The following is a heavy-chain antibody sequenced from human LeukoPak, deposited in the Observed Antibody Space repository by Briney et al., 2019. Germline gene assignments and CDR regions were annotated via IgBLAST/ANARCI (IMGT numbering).Heavy chain of an antibody. CDR2: ISAYNGNT. CDR1: GYTFTSYG. CDR3: ARDTTAYDSSGYSSY. D-gene: IGHD3-22*01. J-gene: IGHJ4*02. V-gene: IGHV1-18*01. Sequence: GASVKVSCKASGYTFTSYGISWVRQAPGQGLEWMGWISAYNGNTNYAQKLQGRVTMTTDTSTSTAYMELRSLRSDDTAMYYCARDTTAYDSSGYSSYWGQGTLVTVSS.